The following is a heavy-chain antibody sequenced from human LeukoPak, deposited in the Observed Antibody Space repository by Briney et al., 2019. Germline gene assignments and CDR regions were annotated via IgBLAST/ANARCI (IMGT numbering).Heavy chain of an antibody. D-gene: IGHD3-22*01. V-gene: IGHV4-34*01. CDR1: GGSFSGYY. CDR2: INHSGST. CDR3: ARVGGYYDSSGHYYRDAFDL. Sequence: SETLSLTCAVYGGSFSGYYWSWIRQPPGKGLEWIGEINHSGSTNYNPSLKSRVTISVDKSKNQFSLKLSSVTAADTAVYYCARVGGYYDSSGHYYRDAFDLWGQGTMVTVSS. J-gene: IGHJ3*01.